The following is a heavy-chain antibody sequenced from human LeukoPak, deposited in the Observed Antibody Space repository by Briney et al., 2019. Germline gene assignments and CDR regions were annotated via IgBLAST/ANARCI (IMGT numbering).Heavy chain of an antibody. CDR2: IYPGDSDT. CDR3: ARQDPMALYYFDY. CDR1: GYSFSSYW. V-gene: IGHV5-51*01. D-gene: IGHD5-24*01. J-gene: IGHJ4*02. Sequence: AGESLKISCKGSGYSFSSYWIGWVRQMPGKGLEWMGIIYPGDSDTRYSPSFQGQVTISADKSISTAYLQWSSLKASDTAMYYCARQDPMALYYFDYWGQGTLVTVSS.